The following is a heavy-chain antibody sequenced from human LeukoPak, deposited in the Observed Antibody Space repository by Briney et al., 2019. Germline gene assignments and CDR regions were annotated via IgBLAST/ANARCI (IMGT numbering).Heavy chain of an antibody. J-gene: IGHJ4*02. CDR1: GFTFSSYG. V-gene: IGHV3-33*06. Sequence: PGGSLRLSCAASGFTFSSYGMHWVRQAPGKGLEWVAVIWYDGSNKYYADSVKGRFTISRDNSKNTLYLQMNSLRAEGTAVYYCAKDRWYRQTNFDYWGQGTLVTVSS. CDR3: AKDRWYRQTNFDY. D-gene: IGHD2-15*01. CDR2: IWYDGSNK.